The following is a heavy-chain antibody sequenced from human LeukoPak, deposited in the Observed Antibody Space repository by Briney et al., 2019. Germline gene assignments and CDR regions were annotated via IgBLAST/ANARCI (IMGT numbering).Heavy chain of an antibody. J-gene: IGHJ4*02. CDR1: GFTFSSYG. CDR3: AKDLSSWSVYFDY. D-gene: IGHD6-13*01. Sequence: GGSLRLSCAASGFTFSSYGMSWVRHAPGKGLEWVSAISGSGGSTYYADSVKGRFTISRDNSKNTLYLQMNSLRAEDTAVYYCAKDLSSWSVYFDYWGQGTLVTVSS. V-gene: IGHV3-23*01. CDR2: ISGSGGST.